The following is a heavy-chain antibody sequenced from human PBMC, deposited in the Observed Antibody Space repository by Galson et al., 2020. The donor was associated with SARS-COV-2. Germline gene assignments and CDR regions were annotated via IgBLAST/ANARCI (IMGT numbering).Heavy chain of an antibody. Sequence: GESLKISCAASGFTFSHYGMHWVRQAPGKGLEWVAFTRYDGYVEYYADSARGRFTISRDNSKNTLYLQMNSLRVDDAAVYYCAKESYYGSGNYYRGLEYWGQGTLVTVSS. J-gene: IGHJ4*02. D-gene: IGHD3-10*01. CDR1: GFTFSHYG. V-gene: IGHV3-30*02. CDR3: AKESYYGSGNYYRGLEY. CDR2: TRYDGYVE.